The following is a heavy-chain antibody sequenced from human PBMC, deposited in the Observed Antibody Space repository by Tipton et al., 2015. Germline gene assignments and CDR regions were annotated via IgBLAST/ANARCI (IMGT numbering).Heavy chain of an antibody. CDR3: ARSRYTVTPDS. D-gene: IGHD4-17*01. V-gene: IGHV4-59*01. Sequence: TLSLTCTVSDGSISAYYWSWIRQPPGKGLEWIGFIYYSGTSIYSPSLEGRVTMSVDTAKKQFSLKLASVTAADTAMYYCARSRYTVTPDSWGQGTLVTVSS. CDR2: IYYSGTS. CDR1: DGSISAYY. J-gene: IGHJ4*02.